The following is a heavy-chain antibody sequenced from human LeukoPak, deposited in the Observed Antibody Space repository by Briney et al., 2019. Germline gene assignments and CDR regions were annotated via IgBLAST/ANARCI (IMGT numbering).Heavy chain of an antibody. D-gene: IGHD3-9*01. Sequence: PGGSLRLSCAASGFTFSSYNMNWVRQAPGKGLEWVSYISSSSSTIFYAASVKGRFTISRDNSKNTLYLQMNSLRAEDTAVYYCAKPLILTGPRGDYWGQGTLVTVSS. V-gene: IGHV3-48*01. CDR2: ISSSSSTI. CDR1: GFTFSSYN. J-gene: IGHJ4*02. CDR3: AKPLILTGPRGDY.